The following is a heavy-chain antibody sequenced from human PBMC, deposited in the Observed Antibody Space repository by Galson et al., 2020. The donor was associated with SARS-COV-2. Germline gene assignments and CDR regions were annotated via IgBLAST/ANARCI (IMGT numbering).Heavy chain of an antibody. J-gene: IGHJ2*01. CDR1: GFTFDDYA. CDR3: AKVQSGLRYFDWLSGSGVFDL. V-gene: IGHV3-9*01. Sequence: GGSLRLSCAASGFTFDDYAMHWVRQAPGKGLEWVSGISWNSGSIGYADSVKGRFTISRDNAKNSLYLQMNSLRAEDTALYYCAKVQSGLRYFDWLSGSGVFDLWGRGTLVTVSS. CDR2: ISWNSGSI. D-gene: IGHD3-9*01.